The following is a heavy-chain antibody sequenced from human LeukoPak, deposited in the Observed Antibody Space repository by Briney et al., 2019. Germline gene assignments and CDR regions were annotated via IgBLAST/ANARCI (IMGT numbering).Heavy chain of an antibody. V-gene: IGHV1-69*04. J-gene: IGHJ4*02. CDR2: IIPILGIA. CDR3: ASGSGWYNFDY. CDR1: GYTFTSYG. Sequence: ASVKVSCKASGYTFTSYGISWVPQAPGQGLEWMGRIIPILGIANYAQKFQGRVTITADKSTSTAYMELSSLRSEDTAVYYCASGSGWYNFDYWGQGTLVTVSS. D-gene: IGHD6-19*01.